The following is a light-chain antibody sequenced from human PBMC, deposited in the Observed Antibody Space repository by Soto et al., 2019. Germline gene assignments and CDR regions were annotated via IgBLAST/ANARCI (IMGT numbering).Light chain of an antibody. J-gene: IGKJ4*01. CDR2: DAS. Sequence: DIEMTQSPSTLSASVGDRVTITCRASQSIGEWLAWYQHKPGKAPELLIYDASSLESGVPSRFSGSGSGTEFTLTITSLQPDDFATYYCLQDYTYPLTLGGGTKVGIK. V-gene: IGKV1-5*01. CDR1: QSIGEW. CDR3: LQDYTYPLT.